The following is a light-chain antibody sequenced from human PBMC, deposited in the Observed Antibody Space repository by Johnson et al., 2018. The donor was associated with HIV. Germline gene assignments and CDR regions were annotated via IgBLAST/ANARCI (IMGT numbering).Light chain of an antibody. CDR1: NSKIGSNY. CDR2: DNN. V-gene: IGLV1-51*01. J-gene: IGLJ1*01. CDR3: GTWDSGLSGGLYP. Sequence: QLVLTQPPSVSAAPGQKVTISCSGSNSKIGSNYVSWYQQLPGTAPKLLIYDNNKRPSGIPDRFSGSKSGTSATLGITGLQTGDEADYYCGTWDSGLSGGLYPFGPGTKVTVL.